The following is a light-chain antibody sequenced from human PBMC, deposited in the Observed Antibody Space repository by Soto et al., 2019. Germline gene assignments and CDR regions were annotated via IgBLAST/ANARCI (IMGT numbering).Light chain of an antibody. V-gene: IGKV1-9*01. CDR3: QQLNSYLSLS. J-gene: IGKJ4*01. CDR1: QGISSY. Sequence: IQLTQSPSSLSASLGDRVTITCRASQGISSYLAWYQQKPGKAPKLLIYGASTLQRGVPSRFSGSGSGTDFTLTISSLQPEDFATCYCQQLNSYLSLSFGGGTKVEIK. CDR2: GAS.